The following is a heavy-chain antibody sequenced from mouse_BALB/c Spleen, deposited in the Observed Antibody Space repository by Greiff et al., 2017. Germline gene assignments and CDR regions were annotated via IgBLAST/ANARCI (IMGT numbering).Heavy chain of an antibody. Sequence: EVQLQQSGPELVKPGASVKISCKASGYTFTDYNMHWVKQSHGKSLEWIGYIYPYNGGTGYNQKFKSKATLTVDNSSSTAYMELRSLTSEDSAVYYCARRGYHGAMDYWGQGTSVTVSS. D-gene: IGHD2-2*01. CDR1: GYTFTDYN. V-gene: IGHV1S29*02. CDR3: ARRGYHGAMDY. CDR2: IYPYNGGT. J-gene: IGHJ4*01.